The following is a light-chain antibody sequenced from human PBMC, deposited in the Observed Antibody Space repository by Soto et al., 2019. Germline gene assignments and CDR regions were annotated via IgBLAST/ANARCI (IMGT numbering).Light chain of an antibody. CDR2: GAS. CDR1: QSVSSSY. CDR3: QQYGSSLPTYT. V-gene: IGKV3-20*01. Sequence: EIVLTQSPGTLSLSPGERATLSCRASQSVSSSYLAWYQQRPXXXPRLLIYGASSGATGIPDRFSGSGSGTDFTLTISRLEPEDFAVYYCQQYGSSLPTYTFGQGTKLEIK. J-gene: IGKJ2*01.